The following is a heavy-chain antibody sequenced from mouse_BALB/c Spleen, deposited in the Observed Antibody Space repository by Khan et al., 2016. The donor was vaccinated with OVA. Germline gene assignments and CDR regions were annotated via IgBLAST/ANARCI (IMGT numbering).Heavy chain of an antibody. CDR3: ARQPYYHYNIMDY. V-gene: IGHV2-6-1*01. D-gene: IGHD2-10*01. Sequence: VQLQESGPGLVAPSQSLSITCTISGFSLTNYGIHWVRQPPGKGLEWLVMLWSDGSTTYNSAIKSRLSIRKDNSKRQVFLKMNSLQTDDTAMYYGARQPYYHYNIMDYWGQGTSVTVAS. CDR2: LWSDGST. J-gene: IGHJ4*01. CDR1: GFSLTNYG.